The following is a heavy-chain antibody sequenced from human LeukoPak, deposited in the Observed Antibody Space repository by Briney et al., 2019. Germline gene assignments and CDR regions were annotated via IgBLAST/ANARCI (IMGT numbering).Heavy chain of an antibody. V-gene: IGHV4-39*01. CDR3: ASELYDSSGYYFDY. J-gene: IGHJ4*02. Sequence: SETLSPTCTVSGGSISSSSYYWGWIRQPPGKGLEWIGSIYYSGSTYYNPSLKSRVTISVDTSKNQFSLKLSSVTAADTAVYYCASELYDSSGYYFDYWGQGTLVTVSS. CDR2: IYYSGST. CDR1: GGSISSSSYY. D-gene: IGHD3-22*01.